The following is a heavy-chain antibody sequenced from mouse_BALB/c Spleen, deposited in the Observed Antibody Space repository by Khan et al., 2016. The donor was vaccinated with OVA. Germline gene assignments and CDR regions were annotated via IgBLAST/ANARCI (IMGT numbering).Heavy chain of an antibody. D-gene: IGHD1-1*02. CDR2: ISYSGNT. CDR3: ERGYGGEFDY. J-gene: IGHJ2*01. V-gene: IGHV3-2*02. Sequence: EVELVESGPGLVKPSQSLSLTCTVTGYSITSDYAWNWIRQFPGNKLEWMGFISYSGNTNYNPSLKSRISITRDTSKNQFFLQLNSVTTEDTATYYCERGYGGEFDYWGQGTTLTVSA. CDR1: GYSITSDYA.